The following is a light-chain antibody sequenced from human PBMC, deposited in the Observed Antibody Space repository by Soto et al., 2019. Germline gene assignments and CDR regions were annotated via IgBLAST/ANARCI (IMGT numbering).Light chain of an antibody. V-gene: IGLV2-23*01. J-gene: IGLJ1*01. CDR2: EGS. CDR3: CSYAGTTTVYV. Sequence: QSASVSGSPGQSITISCTGSSSDVGSYNLVSWYQQHPGKAPKLMIYEGSKRPSGVSSRFSGSKSGNTASLTISGLQAEDEADYYCCSYAGTTTVYVFGTGTKLTVL. CDR1: SSDVGSYNL.